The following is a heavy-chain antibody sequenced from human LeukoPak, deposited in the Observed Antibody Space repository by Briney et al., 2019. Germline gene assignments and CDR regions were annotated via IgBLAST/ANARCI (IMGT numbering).Heavy chain of an antibody. Sequence: ASVKVSCKASGYTFTSYYMHWVRQPPGQGLEWMGIINPSGGSTSYAQKFQGRVTMTRDMSTSTVYMELSSLRSEDTAVYYCARDSLWFGEKGGAFDIWGQGTMVTVSS. CDR2: INPSGGST. D-gene: IGHD3-10*01. V-gene: IGHV1-46*01. J-gene: IGHJ3*02. CDR3: ARDSLWFGEKGGAFDI. CDR1: GYTFTSYY.